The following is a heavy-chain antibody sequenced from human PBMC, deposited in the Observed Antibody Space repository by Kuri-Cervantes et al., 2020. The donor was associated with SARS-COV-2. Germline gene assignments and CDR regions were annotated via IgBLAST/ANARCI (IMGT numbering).Heavy chain of an antibody. J-gene: IGHJ6*02. CDR2: IYYSGST. D-gene: IGHD6-19*01. V-gene: IGHV4-59*01. Sequence: GSLRLSCTVSGGSISSYYWSWIRQPPGKGLEWIGYIYYSGSTNYNPSLKSRVTISVDTSKNQFSLKPSSVTAADTAVYYCAGSSGWYTYYYYGMDVWGQGTTVTVSS. CDR1: GGSISSYY. CDR3: AGSSGWYTYYYYGMDV.